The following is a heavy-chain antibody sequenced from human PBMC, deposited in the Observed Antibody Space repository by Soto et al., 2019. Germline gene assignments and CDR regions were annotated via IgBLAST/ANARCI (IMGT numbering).Heavy chain of an antibody. J-gene: IGHJ4*02. CDR2: IYYSERT. V-gene: IGHV4-59*01. Sequence: QVQLQESGPGLVKPSETLSLTCTVSGGSISSSYWSWIRQPPGKGLEWIGYIYYSERTNYNPSLKSRVTISVDTSKNQFSLKLSSVTAADTAVYYCARAGYTSSWYLGLLDYWGQGTLVTVSS. CDR3: ARAGYTSSWYLGLLDY. D-gene: IGHD6-13*01. CDR1: GGSISSSY.